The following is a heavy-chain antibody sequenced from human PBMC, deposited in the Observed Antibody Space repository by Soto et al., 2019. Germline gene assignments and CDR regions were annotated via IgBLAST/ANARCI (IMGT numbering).Heavy chain of an antibody. Sequence: GGSLRLSCAASGFTFSGSAMHWVRQASGKGLEWVGRIRSKANSYATAYAASVKGRFTISRDDSKNTAYLQMNSLKTEDTAVYYCTLSGFFEAFDIWGQGTMVTVSS. J-gene: IGHJ3*02. CDR3: TLSGFFEAFDI. CDR1: GFTFSGSA. V-gene: IGHV3-73*01. D-gene: IGHD3-3*01. CDR2: IRSKANSYAT.